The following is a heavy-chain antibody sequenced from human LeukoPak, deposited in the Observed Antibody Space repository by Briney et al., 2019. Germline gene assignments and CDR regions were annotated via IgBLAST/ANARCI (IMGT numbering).Heavy chain of an antibody. CDR2: INPNSGGT. CDR3: ASGYSRSDYYYYYYMDV. J-gene: IGHJ6*03. Sequence: GASVKVSCKASGYTFTGYYMHWVRQAPGQGLEWMGWINPNSGGTNYAQKFQGRVTMTRDTSISTAYMELSRLRSDDTAVYYCASGYSRSDYYYYYYMDVWGKGTTVTISS. V-gene: IGHV1-2*02. CDR1: GYTFTGYY. D-gene: IGHD5-18*01.